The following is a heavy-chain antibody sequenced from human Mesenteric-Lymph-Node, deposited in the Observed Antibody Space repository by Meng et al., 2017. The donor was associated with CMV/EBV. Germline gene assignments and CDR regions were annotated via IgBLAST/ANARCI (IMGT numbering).Heavy chain of an antibody. V-gene: IGHV6-1*01. CDR2: TYYRSKWFN. J-gene: IGHJ4*02. D-gene: IGHD1-14*01. CDR3: SRDTTALDY. CDR1: GDSVSRNNAA. Sequence: CAISGDSVSRNNAAWNWIRQSPSRGLEWLGRTYYRSKWFNDYAVSVKSRITINPDTSKNQLSLHLNSVIPEDTAVYYCSRDTTALDYWGQGTLVTVSS.